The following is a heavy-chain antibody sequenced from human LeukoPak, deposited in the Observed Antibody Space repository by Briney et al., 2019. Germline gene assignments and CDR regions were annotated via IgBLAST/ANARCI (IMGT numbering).Heavy chain of an antibody. CDR1: GGSISSGGYS. J-gene: IGHJ5*02. V-gene: IGHV4-30-2*01. D-gene: IGHD3-16*01. Sequence: SETLSLTCAVSGGSISSGGYSWSWIRQPPGKGLEWIGYIYHSGSTYYNPSLKSRVTISVDRSKNQFSLKLSSVTAADTAVYYCARGKDWGSYRVNWFDPWGQGTLVTVSS. CDR3: ARGKDWGSYRVNWFDP. CDR2: IYHSGST.